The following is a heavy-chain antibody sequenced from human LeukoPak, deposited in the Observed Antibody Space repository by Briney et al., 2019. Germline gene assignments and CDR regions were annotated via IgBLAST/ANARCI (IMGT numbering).Heavy chain of an antibody. CDR2: ISAYNGDT. CDR3: ARDKLGYCSSTSCYDWFDP. J-gene: IGHJ5*02. Sequence: RASVKVSCKASGYTFTSYGISWVRQAPGQGLEWMGWISAYNGDTNYAQKLQGRVTMTTDTSTSTAYMELRSLRSDDTAAYYCARDKLGYCSSTSCYDWFDPWGQGTLVTVSS. CDR1: GYTFTSYG. V-gene: IGHV1-18*01. D-gene: IGHD2-2*01.